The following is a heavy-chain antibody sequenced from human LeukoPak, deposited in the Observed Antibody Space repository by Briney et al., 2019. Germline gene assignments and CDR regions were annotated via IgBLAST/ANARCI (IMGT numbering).Heavy chain of an antibody. Sequence: GGSLRLSCAASGFTFITYAMHCVRQAPGEGLEYVSVISSNGVSTYYANSVKGRSTISTDNPKTTLYLQMTSLRAEATALYSCPKDARWLQLQKWFDTWGQGTLVTVSS. J-gene: IGHJ5*02. D-gene: IGHD5-24*01. CDR3: PKDARWLQLQKWFDT. V-gene: IGHV3-64*01. CDR1: GFTFITYA. CDR2: ISSNGVST.